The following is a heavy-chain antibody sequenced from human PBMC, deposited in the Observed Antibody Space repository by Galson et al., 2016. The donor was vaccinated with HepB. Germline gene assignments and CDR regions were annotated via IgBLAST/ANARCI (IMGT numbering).Heavy chain of an antibody. Sequence: QSGAEVKKPGESLKISCLGSGDIFRSHWIAWVRQKPGKGLEWMGLIYPGDSDTKYSPSFQGRVTISADKSLSTAYLQWSSLKASDTATYYCASQRFSESYGWFDPWGQGTQVTVSS. D-gene: IGHD3-10*01. CDR2: IYPGDSDT. J-gene: IGHJ5*02. CDR3: ASQRFSESYGWFDP. V-gene: IGHV5-51*01. CDR1: GDIFRSHW.